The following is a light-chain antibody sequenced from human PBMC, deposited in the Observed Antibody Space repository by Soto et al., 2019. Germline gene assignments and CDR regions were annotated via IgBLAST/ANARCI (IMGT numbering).Light chain of an antibody. CDR2: EVS. Sequence: QSALTQPASVSGSPGQSITISCTGTSSDVGAYNYVSWYQQHPGKAPKLMIYEVSNRPSGVSNRFSGSKSGNTASLTISGLQAEDEADYYCSSYTRSSLYVFGTGTKVTVL. CDR3: SSYTRSSLYV. J-gene: IGLJ1*01. CDR1: SSDVGAYNY. V-gene: IGLV2-14*01.